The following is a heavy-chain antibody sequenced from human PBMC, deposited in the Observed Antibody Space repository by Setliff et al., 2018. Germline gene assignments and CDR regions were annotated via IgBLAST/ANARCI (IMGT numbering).Heavy chain of an antibody. CDR1: GGSFSGYQ. J-gene: IGHJ5*02. V-gene: IGHV4-34*01. D-gene: IGHD7-27*01. Sequence: LSLTCAVYGGSFSGYQWSWIRQPPGKGLEWIGEINHSGSTNYNPSLKSRVTMSVATFENHFSLKLNSLTAADTAVYYCARVTNWGLDLRFDPWGQGILVTVYS. CDR3: ARVTNWGLDLRFDP. CDR2: INHSGST.